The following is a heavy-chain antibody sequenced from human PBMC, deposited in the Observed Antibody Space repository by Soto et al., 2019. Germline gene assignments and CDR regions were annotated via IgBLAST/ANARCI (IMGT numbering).Heavy chain of an antibody. CDR3: ARDGERDTGLNFYYYLHGMDA. Sequence: AAVKVSCKASGYTFTTDGISWVRQAPGQGLEWMGWISPYNGTTKYAEKFQGEMTMTTDTATSTAYMDLRSLRSDDTAVYYCARDGERDTGLNFYYYLHGMDAWGQGTRVTVSS. CDR1: GYTFTTDG. CDR2: ISPYNGTT. D-gene: IGHD1-1*01. V-gene: IGHV1-18*04. J-gene: IGHJ6*02.